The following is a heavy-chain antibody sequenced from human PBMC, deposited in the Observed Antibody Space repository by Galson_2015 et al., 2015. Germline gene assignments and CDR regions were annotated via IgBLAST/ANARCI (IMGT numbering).Heavy chain of an antibody. CDR1: GFTFSRYG. Sequence: LRLSCAASGFTFSRYGMHWVRQAPGKGLEWVAVIWYDGSNKYYADSVKGRFTISRDNSKNTLYLQMNSLRAEDTAVYYCARGPNYLDYWGQGTLVTVSS. CDR3: ARGPNYLDY. J-gene: IGHJ4*02. CDR2: IWYDGSNK. V-gene: IGHV3-33*01. D-gene: IGHD3-10*01.